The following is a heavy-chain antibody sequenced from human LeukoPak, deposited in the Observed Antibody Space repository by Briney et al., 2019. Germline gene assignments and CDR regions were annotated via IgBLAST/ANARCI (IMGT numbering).Heavy chain of an antibody. V-gene: IGHV3-23*01. D-gene: IGHD6-6*01. CDR2: IRGSGGST. CDR1: GFTFTSYA. Sequence: GGSLRLSCAASGFTFTSYAMSWVRQAPGQGLEWVSAIRGSGGSTYYADSVKGRFTISRDNAKNSLYLQMNSLRAEDTAVYYCARDLSEYSSGFDPWGQGTLVTVSS. J-gene: IGHJ5*02. CDR3: ARDLSEYSSGFDP.